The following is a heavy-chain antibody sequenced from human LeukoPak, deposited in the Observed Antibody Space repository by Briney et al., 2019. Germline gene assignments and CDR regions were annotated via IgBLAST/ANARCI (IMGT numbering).Heavy chain of an antibody. V-gene: IGHV3-66*01. D-gene: IGHD2-2*01. CDR3: ARTFNDQLLSGGVGTFDI. Sequence: LSGGSLRLSCAASGFTVSSNYMSWVRQAPGKGLEWVSVIYSGGSTYYADSVKGRFTISRDNSKNMLYLQMNSLRAEDTAVYYCARTFNDQLLSGGVGTFDIWGQGTMVTVSS. CDR2: IYSGGST. J-gene: IGHJ3*02. CDR1: GFTVSSNY.